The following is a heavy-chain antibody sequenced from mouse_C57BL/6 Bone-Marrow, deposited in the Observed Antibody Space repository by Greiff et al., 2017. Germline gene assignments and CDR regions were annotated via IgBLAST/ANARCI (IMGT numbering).Heavy chain of an antibody. Sequence: VQLKESGPVLVKPGASVKMSCKASGYTFTDYYMNWVKQSHGKSLEWIGVINPYNGGTSYNQKFKGKATLTVDKSSSTAYMELNSLTSEDSAVYYCVFSTMVTTGFDYWGQGTTLTVSS. CDR1: GYTFTDYY. D-gene: IGHD2-2*01. CDR2: INPYNGGT. CDR3: VFSTMVTTGFDY. J-gene: IGHJ2*01. V-gene: IGHV1-19*01.